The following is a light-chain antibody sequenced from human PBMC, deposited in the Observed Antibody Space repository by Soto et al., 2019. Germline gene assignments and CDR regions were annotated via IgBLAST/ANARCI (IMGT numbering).Light chain of an antibody. Sequence: EIVLAQSPLTLPVTPGEPASISCRSTQSLLYNNTYNYLDWYVQKPGQSPQXLIYSGSNRAPGVHDRFSGSGSGTDFTLKINRVEAEDVGTYYCMQALQSLTCGQGTRLEIK. CDR2: SGS. J-gene: IGKJ5*01. V-gene: IGKV2-28*01. CDR3: MQALQSLT. CDR1: QSLLYNNTYNY.